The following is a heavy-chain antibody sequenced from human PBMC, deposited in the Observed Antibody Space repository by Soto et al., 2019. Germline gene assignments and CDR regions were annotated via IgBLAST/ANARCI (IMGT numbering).Heavy chain of an antibody. CDR1: GFTFITYW. D-gene: IGHD2-21*02. V-gene: IGHV3-74*01. CDR3: ARDLTGDNTY. CDR2: INSDGSTT. J-gene: IGHJ4*02. Sequence: VQLVESGGGLVQPGESLRLSCAASGFTFITYWMHWVRQAPGKGLVWVSRINSDGSTTNYADSVKGRFTISRDNAKNTLYLQMNSLRADDTAVYYCARDLTGDNTYWGQGTLVTVSS.